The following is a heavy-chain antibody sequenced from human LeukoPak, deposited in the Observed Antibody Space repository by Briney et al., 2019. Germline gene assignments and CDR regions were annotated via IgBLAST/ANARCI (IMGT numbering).Heavy chain of an antibody. D-gene: IGHD3-9*01. CDR1: GGTFSSYA. Sequence: GASVKVSCKASGGTFSSYAISWVRQAPGQGLEWMGGIIPIFGTANYAQKFQGRVTITADESTSTAYMELSSLRSEDTAVYYCAKDYGMIIPSFYFDPWGQGTLVTVSS. CDR3: AKDYGMIIPSFYFDP. J-gene: IGHJ5*02. CDR2: IIPIFGTA. V-gene: IGHV1-69*13.